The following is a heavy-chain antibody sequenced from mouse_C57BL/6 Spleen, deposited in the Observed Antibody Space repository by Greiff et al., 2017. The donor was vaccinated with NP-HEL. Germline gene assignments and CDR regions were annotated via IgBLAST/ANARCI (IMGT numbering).Heavy chain of an antibody. V-gene: IGHV1-26*01. D-gene: IGHD4-1*02. CDR2: INPNNGGT. Sequence: VQLQQSGPELVKPGASVKISCKASGYTFTDYYMNWVKQSHGKSLEWIGDINPNNGGTSYNQKFKGKATLTVDKSSSTAYMELRSLTSEDSAVYYCASQLVDYWGQGTTLTVSS. J-gene: IGHJ2*01. CDR3: ASQLVDY. CDR1: GYTFTDYY.